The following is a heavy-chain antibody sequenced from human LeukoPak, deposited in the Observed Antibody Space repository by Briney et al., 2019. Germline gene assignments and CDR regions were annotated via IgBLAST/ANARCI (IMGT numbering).Heavy chain of an antibody. Sequence: GGSLRLSCAASGFTFSTYWMSWVRQAPGKGLEWAANIKQDGSEKHYVDSVKGRFTISRDNTNNSLFLQMDSLRAEDTASYYCSREDYFGSGSPAYWGQGTLVTVSS. CDR2: IKQDGSEK. CDR1: GFTFSTYW. V-gene: IGHV3-7*01. J-gene: IGHJ4*02. D-gene: IGHD3-10*01. CDR3: SREDYFGSGSPAY.